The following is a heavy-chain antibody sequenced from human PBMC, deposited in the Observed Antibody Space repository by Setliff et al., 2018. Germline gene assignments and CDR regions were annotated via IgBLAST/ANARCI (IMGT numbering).Heavy chain of an antibody. CDR2: ISYSGST. V-gene: IGHV4-39*01. D-gene: IGHD5-18*01. J-gene: IGHJ4*02. CDR1: GGSISSSSYY. Sequence: PSETLSLTCTVSGGSISSSSYYWGWIRQPPGKGLEWVGSISYSGSTYYNPPLKSRVTISVDTSKNQFSLKLSSVTVADTAVYYCARGGYSYGLGGFPLDYWGQGTLVTVSS. CDR3: ARGGYSYGLGGFPLDY.